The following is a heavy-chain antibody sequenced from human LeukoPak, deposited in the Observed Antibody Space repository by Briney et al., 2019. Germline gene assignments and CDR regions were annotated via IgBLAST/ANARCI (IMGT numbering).Heavy chain of an antibody. CDR2: ISGSGGST. Sequence: GGSLRLSCAASGFTFSSYWMTWVRQAPGKGLEWVSAISGSGGSTYYADSVKGRFTISRDTSKSTLYLQMNSLRAEDTAVYYCAKRSGDSYYLDSWGQGTLVTVSS. V-gene: IGHV3-23*01. CDR1: GFTFSSYW. D-gene: IGHD2-15*01. CDR3: AKRSGDSYYLDS. J-gene: IGHJ4*02.